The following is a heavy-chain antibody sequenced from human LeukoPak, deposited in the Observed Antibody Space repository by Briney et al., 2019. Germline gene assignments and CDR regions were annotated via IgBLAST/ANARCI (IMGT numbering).Heavy chain of an antibody. J-gene: IGHJ4*02. Sequence: GGSLRLSCAASGFTFSNYWMHWVRQAPGKGLVWVSGINTDGSSTTYADSVKGRFTISRDNAKNTLYLQMDSLRAEDTAVYYCAKVRFGVMARYYFDYWGQGTLVTVSS. V-gene: IGHV3-74*03. CDR1: GFTFSNYW. CDR2: INTDGSST. D-gene: IGHD3-10*01. CDR3: AKVRFGVMARYYFDY.